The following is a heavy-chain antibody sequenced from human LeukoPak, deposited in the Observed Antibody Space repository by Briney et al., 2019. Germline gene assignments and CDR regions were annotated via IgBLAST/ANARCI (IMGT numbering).Heavy chain of an antibody. CDR3: ARDREAAAVVLGYYYGMDV. CDR1: GYTFTSYD. D-gene: IGHD6-13*01. CDR2: MNPNSGNT. V-gene: IGHV1-8*01. J-gene: IGHJ6*02. Sequence: ASVKVSCKASGYTFTSYDINWVRQATGQGLEWMGWMNPNSGNTGYAQKFQGRVTMTRNTSISTAYMELSSLRSEDTAVYYCARDREAAAVVLGYYYGMDVWGQGTTVTVSS.